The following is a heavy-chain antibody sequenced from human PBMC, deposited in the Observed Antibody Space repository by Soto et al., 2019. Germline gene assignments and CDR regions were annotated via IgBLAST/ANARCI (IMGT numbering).Heavy chain of an antibody. D-gene: IGHD2-15*01. CDR3: ARGLCSGGSCYSGNGFEP. CDR2: MNPNSGNT. V-gene: IGHV1-8*01. Sequence: QVQLVQSGAEVKKPGASVKVSCKASGYTFTSYDINWVRQATGQGLEWMGWMNPNSGNTGYAQKFQGKVTMTRNTSISTAYMELSSLRSEDTAVYYCARGLCSGGSCYSGNGFEPWGQGTLVTVSS. J-gene: IGHJ5*02. CDR1: GYTFTSYD.